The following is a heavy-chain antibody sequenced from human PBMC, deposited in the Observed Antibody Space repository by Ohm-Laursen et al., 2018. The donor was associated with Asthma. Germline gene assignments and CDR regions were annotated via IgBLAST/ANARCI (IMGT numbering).Heavy chain of an antibody. CDR1: GFTFSSYG. J-gene: IGHJ4*01. D-gene: IGHD1-26*01. Sequence: SLRLSCTAYGFTFSSYGLHWVRQAPGKGLAWVAVISYDGSNKYYADSVKGRFTIPRDNSKNTLYLQMNSLRAEDTAVYYCAKDQAEGATFEYYFDYWGQGTLVTVSS. CDR3: AKDQAEGATFEYYFDY. CDR2: ISYDGSNK. V-gene: IGHV3-30*18.